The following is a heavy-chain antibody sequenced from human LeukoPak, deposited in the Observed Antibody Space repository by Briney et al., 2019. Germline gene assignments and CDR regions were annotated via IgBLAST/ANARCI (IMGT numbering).Heavy chain of an antibody. CDR2: VSGGGSNT. D-gene: IGHD2-15*01. CDR1: GFTFSSYA. Sequence: GGSLRLSCAASGFTFSSYAMSWVRQAPGKGLEWVSVVSGGGSNTHYADSVKGRFTISRDNFKNTLFLQMNSLRAEDTAVYFCVRRVFGQCGTGSCPNDYWGQGTPVTVSS. CDR3: VRRVFGQCGTGSCPNDY. V-gene: IGHV3-23*01. J-gene: IGHJ4*02.